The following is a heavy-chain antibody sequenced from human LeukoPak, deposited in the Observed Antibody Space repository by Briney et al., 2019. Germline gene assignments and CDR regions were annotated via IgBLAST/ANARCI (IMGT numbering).Heavy chain of an antibody. Sequence: SSETLSLTCTVSGGSISSYYWSWIRQSPGKGLEWIGWSYHRGSTSYNPSLKSRVAISVDTSKNQFSLKLSSVTAADTAVYYCARAPPYYDSSGSPKIFDYWGQGTLVTVSS. CDR3: ARAPPYYDSSGSPKIFDY. CDR2: SYHRGST. D-gene: IGHD3-22*01. CDR1: GGSISSYY. V-gene: IGHV4-59*01. J-gene: IGHJ4*02.